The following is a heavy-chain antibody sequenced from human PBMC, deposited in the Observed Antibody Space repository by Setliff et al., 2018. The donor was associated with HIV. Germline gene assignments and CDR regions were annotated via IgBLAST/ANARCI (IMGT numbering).Heavy chain of an antibody. Sequence: LRLSCAASGFTFSSYEMNWVRQAPGKGLEWVSYISSSGSTIYYADSVKGRFTISRDNAKNSLYLQMNSLRAEDTAVYYCARRSSSWYDRRGDAFDIWGQGTMVTVSS. CDR3: ARRSSSWYDRRGDAFDI. D-gene: IGHD6-13*01. CDR1: GFTFSSYE. CDR2: ISSSGSTI. J-gene: IGHJ3*02. V-gene: IGHV3-48*03.